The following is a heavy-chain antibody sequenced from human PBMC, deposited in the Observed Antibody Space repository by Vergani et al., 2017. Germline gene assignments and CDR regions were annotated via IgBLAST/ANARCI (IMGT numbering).Heavy chain of an antibody. J-gene: IGHJ6*02. CDR1: GYSFNNYA. CDR2: INPTTGNP. V-gene: IGHV7-4-1*02. CDR3: ARSQWLVDGMEV. Sequence: QEQLVQSGSELKKPGASVKVSCKASGYSFNNYAIHWVRQAPGQGLEWMGWINPTTGNPTYARAFTGRLVFSLDTSVSTAYLQISSLKAEDTAVYYCARSQWLVDGMEVWGQGTTVTVSS. D-gene: IGHD6-19*01.